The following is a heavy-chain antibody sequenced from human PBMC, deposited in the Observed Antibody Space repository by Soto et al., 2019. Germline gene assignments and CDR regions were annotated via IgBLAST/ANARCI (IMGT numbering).Heavy chain of an antibody. V-gene: IGHV3-23*01. J-gene: IGHJ5*02. CDR1: GFTLSGNS. CDR2: ISNDGSTT. D-gene: IGHD3-10*01. CDR3: AKWSGFGDA. Sequence: EVQLLESGGGLVQPGGSLRLSCAASGFTLSGNSMAWVRQAPGKRLQWVSGISNDGSTTFYADSVRGRFTISRDTSTNTLYLQMDSLRGEDTAVYFCAKWSGFGDAWGQGTLVTVSS.